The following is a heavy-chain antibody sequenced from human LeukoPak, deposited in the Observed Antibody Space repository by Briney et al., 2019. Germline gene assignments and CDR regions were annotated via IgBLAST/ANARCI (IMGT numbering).Heavy chain of an antibody. V-gene: IGHV1-2*02. Sequence: ASVKVSCKASGYTFTGYYMHWVRQAPGQGLEWMGWINPNSGGTNYAQKFQGRVTMTRDTSISTAYMELSRLRSDDTAVYYCASSPYDILTGYYRYYFDYWGQGTLVTVSS. CDR2: INPNSGGT. CDR1: GYTFTGYY. J-gene: IGHJ4*02. D-gene: IGHD3-9*01. CDR3: ASSPYDILTGYYRYYFDY.